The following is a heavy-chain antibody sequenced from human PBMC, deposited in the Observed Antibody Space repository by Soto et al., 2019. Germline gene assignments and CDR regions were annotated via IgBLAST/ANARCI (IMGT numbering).Heavy chain of an antibody. V-gene: IGHV3-48*01. CDR1: GFSFGNHN. Sequence: PGGSLRLSCTASGFSFGNHNMNWVRQAPGKGLEWVAYISSNGSPTYYADSVKGRFTISRDNAKNSLYLQMNSLRAEDTAVYYCARDPGYCSRTSCHAIWGQGTLVTVSS. D-gene: IGHD2-2*01. CDR3: ARDPGYCSRTSCHAI. CDR2: ISSNGSPT. J-gene: IGHJ1*01.